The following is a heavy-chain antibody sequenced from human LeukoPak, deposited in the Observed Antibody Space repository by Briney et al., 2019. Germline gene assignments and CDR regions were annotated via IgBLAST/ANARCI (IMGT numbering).Heavy chain of an antibody. V-gene: IGHV4-59*01. J-gene: IGHJ4*02. Sequence: ETLSLTCTVSGGSISSYYWSWIRQPPGKGLEWIGNIYDSGSTNYNPSLKSRVTISVDTSKNQCSLKLSSVTAADTAVYYCARQSISGSSLSYFDYWGQGTLVNVSS. CDR3: ARQSISGSSLSYFDY. CDR1: GGSISSYY. D-gene: IGHD3-22*01. CDR2: IYDSGST.